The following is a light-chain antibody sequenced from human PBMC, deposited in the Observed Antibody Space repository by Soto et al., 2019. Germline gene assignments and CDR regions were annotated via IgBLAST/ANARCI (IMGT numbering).Light chain of an antibody. CDR1: SGHSSYA. CDR2: LNSDGSH. V-gene: IGLV4-69*01. J-gene: IGLJ2*01. CDR3: QTWGTGMGV. Sequence: QSVLTQSPSASASLGASVKLTCTLSSGHSSYAIAWHQQQPEKVPRYLMKLNSDGSHSKGDGIPDRFSGSSSGAERYLTISSLQSEDEADYYCQTWGTGMGVFGGGTKLTVL.